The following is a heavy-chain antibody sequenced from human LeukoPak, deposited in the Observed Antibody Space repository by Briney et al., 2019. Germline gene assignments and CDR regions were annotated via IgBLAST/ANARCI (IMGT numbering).Heavy chain of an antibody. CDR1: GFTFSNYA. J-gene: IGHJ4*02. CDR2: ISYDGSNK. Sequence: GSLRLSCAASGFTFSNYALHWVRQAPGKGLEWVAVISYDGSNKYYADSVKGRFTISRDNSKNTLYLQMNSLRAEDTAVYYCASGTGDLNYWGQGTLVTVSS. D-gene: IGHD7-27*01. CDR3: ASGTGDLNY. V-gene: IGHV3-30-3*01.